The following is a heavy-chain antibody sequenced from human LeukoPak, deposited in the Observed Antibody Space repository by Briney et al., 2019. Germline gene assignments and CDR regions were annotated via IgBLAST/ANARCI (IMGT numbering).Heavy chain of an antibody. CDR3: ARDSWNYYDSSGYYEGGVSDY. V-gene: IGHV4-38-2*02. CDR2: IYHSGST. D-gene: IGHD3-22*01. Sequence: PSETLSLTCTVSGYSISSGYYWGWIRQPPGKGLEWIGSIYHSGSTYYNPSLKSRVTISVDTSKNQFSLKLSSVTAADTAVYYCARDSWNYYDSSGYYEGGVSDYWGQGTLVTVSS. J-gene: IGHJ4*02. CDR1: GYSISSGYY.